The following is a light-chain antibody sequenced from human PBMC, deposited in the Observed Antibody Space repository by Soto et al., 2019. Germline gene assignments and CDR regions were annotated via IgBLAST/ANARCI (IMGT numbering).Light chain of an antibody. Sequence: EIVLTQSPGTLSLSPGERATLSCRASQSVGSHLAWYQHRPGQAPRLLIYDASSRATGIPDRFSGSGSGTDFTLTISRLEPEDFAVYFCHQCGSSPVTFGPGTKVDIK. CDR2: DAS. V-gene: IGKV3-20*01. J-gene: IGKJ3*01. CDR1: QSVGSH. CDR3: HQCGSSPVT.